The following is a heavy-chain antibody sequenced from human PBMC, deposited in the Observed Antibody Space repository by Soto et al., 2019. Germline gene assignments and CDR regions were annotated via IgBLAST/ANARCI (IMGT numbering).Heavy chain of an antibody. J-gene: IGHJ4*02. D-gene: IGHD3-10*01. CDR3: AKLFRGSGSHLDY. V-gene: IGHV3-30*18. CDR2: ISYDGSNR. CDR1: GFTFNTYG. Sequence: QVQLVESGGGVVQPGRSLRLSCAASGFTFNTYGMQWVRQAPGRGLEWVAVISYDGSNRYYGDSVQGRFAISRDNSKNTLYLQMNSLRAEDTALYYCAKLFRGSGSHLDYWGQGTLVPVS.